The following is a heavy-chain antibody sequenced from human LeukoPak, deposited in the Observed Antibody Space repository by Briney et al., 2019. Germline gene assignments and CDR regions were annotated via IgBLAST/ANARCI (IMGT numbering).Heavy chain of an antibody. CDR2: IDPSDSYT. CDR1: GYSFTSYW. Sequence: GESLKISYKGSGYSFTSYWISWVRQMPGKGLEWMGRIDPSDSYTNYSPSFQGHVTISADKSISTAYLQWSSLKASDTAMYYCARQGVGYCSSPSCYAYKHWGQGTLVTVSS. V-gene: IGHV5-10-1*01. D-gene: IGHD2-2*01. CDR3: ARQGVGYCSSPSCYAYKH. J-gene: IGHJ1*01.